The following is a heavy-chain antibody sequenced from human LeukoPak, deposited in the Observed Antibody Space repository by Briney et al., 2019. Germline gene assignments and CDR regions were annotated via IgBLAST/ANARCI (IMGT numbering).Heavy chain of an antibody. J-gene: IGHJ4*02. CDR2: IYSGGST. CDR3: ARDLGIVVVVAALDY. D-gene: IGHD2-15*01. V-gene: IGHV3-53*05. CDR1: GFTVSSNY. Sequence: GGSLRLSCAASGFTVSSNYMSWVRQAPGKGLEWVSVIYSGGSTYYADSVKGRFTISRDNSKNTLYLHMNSLRTEDTALYYCARDLGIVVVVAALDYWGQGTLVTVSS.